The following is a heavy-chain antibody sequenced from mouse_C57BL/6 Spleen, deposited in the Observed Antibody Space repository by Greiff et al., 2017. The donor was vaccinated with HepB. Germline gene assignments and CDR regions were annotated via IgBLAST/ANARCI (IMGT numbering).Heavy chain of an antibody. J-gene: IGHJ1*03. V-gene: IGHV5-4*01. Sequence: EVKVVESGGGLVKPGGSLKLSCAASGFTFSSYAMSWVRQTPEKRLEWVATISDGGSYTYYPDNVKGRFTISRDNAKNNLYLQMSHLKSEDTAMYYCAREVYYGSYDWYFDVWGTGTTVTVSS. CDR3: AREVYYGSYDWYFDV. CDR2: ISDGGSYT. D-gene: IGHD2-1*01. CDR1: GFTFSSYA.